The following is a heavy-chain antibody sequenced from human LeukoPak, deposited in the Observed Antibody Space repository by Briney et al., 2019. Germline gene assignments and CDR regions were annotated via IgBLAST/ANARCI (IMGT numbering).Heavy chain of an antibody. J-gene: IGHJ4*02. V-gene: IGHV1-69*05. D-gene: IGHD6-13*01. Sequence: SVKVSCKASGYTFTSYYMHWVRQAPGQGLEWMGGIIPIFGTANYAQKFQGRVTITTDESTSTAYMELSSLRSEDTAVYYCARGISSSWYRGRYFDYWGQGTLVTVSS. CDR2: IIPIFGTA. CDR1: GYTFTSYY. CDR3: ARGISSSWYRGRYFDY.